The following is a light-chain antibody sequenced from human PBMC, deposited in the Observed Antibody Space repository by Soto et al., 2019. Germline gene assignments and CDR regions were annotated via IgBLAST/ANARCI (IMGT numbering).Light chain of an antibody. Sequence: DIVMTQSPDSLAVSLGERATINCKSSQSVFYNSNNKNYLAWYQQKPGQPPKLLIHWASTRGSGVPDRFSGSWSGTEFTLTISSLQAEDVEDYYCQQYYSTPRTFGQGTKVEIK. CDR1: QSVFYNSNNKNY. J-gene: IGKJ1*01. CDR3: QQYYSTPRT. V-gene: IGKV4-1*01. CDR2: WAS.